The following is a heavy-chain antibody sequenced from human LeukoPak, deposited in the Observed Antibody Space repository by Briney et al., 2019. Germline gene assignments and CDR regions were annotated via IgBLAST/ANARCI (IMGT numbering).Heavy chain of an antibody. CDR2: IFHSGST. J-gene: IGHJ4*02. D-gene: IGHD3-10*01. V-gene: IGHV4-28*01. Sequence: PSETLSLTCAVSGYSISSSNWWGWIRQPPGEGVEWIGYIFHSGSTYYNPSLKSRVSMSVDTSKNQFSLKLSSVTAVDTAVYYCARKSVGSGTFDYWGQGNLVTVSS. CDR1: GYSISSSNW. CDR3: ARKSVGSGTFDY.